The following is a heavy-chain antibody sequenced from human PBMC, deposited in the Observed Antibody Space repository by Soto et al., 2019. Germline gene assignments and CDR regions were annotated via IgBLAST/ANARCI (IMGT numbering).Heavy chain of an antibody. Sequence: QVQLAQSGAEVRKPGSSVKVSCRASGGSFSDFAFSWVRQAPGQGLEWMGGTIPMFAATKYAQRFQGRITINADASTTTVYFSLSSRTSAASAVYYCARGGIVAVPAALSSYNDYTNYRLASWGQGTLVSVSS. J-gene: IGHJ4*02. CDR2: TIPMFAAT. D-gene: IGHD4-4*01. V-gene: IGHV1-69*01. CDR1: GGSFSDFA. CDR3: ARGGIVAVPAALSSYNDYTNYRLAS.